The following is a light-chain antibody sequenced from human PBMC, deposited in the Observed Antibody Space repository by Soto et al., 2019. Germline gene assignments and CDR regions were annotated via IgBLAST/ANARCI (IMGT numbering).Light chain of an antibody. V-gene: IGKV1-9*01. CDR1: QGISSD. Sequence: DIQLTQSPSFLSASVGDRVTITCRASQGISSDLAWYQQKPGKAPKLLIYAASTLQSGVPSRFSGSGSGTEFTLTFSSLQPEDFATYYCQQSYIYPYTFGQGTKLEIK. CDR3: QQSYIYPYT. J-gene: IGKJ2*01. CDR2: AAS.